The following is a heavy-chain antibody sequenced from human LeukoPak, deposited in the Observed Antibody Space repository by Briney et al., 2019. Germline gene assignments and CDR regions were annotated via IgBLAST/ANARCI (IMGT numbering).Heavy chain of an antibody. CDR2: IRDKVRGYTT. Sequence: GGSLRLSCAASGFIFSDHYMNWFRQAPGGGLEWVARIRDKVRGYTTEYAASVQGRFTISRDDSSNSLYLQMSSLKTEDTAVYFCARGAVAGTNWYFDYWGQGTLVAVSS. CDR1: GFIFSDHY. D-gene: IGHD6-19*01. J-gene: IGHJ4*02. V-gene: IGHV3-72*01. CDR3: ARGAVAGTNWYFDY.